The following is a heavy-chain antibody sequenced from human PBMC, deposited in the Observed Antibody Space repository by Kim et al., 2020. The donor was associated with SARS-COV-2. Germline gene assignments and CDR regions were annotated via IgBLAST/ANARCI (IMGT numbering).Heavy chain of an antibody. J-gene: IGHJ6*02. D-gene: IGHD6-13*01. CDR2: ISAYNGNT. CDR3: ARSSQRSSSWRLYYYGMDV. CDR1: GYTFTSYG. Sequence: ASVKVSCKASGYTFTSYGISWVRQAPGQGLEWMGWISAYNGNTNYAQKLQGRVTMTTDTSTSTAYMELRSLRSDDTAVYYCARSSQRSSSWRLYYYGMDVWGQGTTVTVSS. V-gene: IGHV1-18*01.